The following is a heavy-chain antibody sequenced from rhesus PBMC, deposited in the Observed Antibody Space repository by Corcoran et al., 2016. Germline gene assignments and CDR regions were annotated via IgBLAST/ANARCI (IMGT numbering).Heavy chain of an antibody. CDR1: GGSISSNY. CDR3: ARDSWTRGKSLDV. D-gene: IGHD1-1-1*01. CDR2: ISGSGEST. Sequence: QLQLQESGPGLVKPSETLSLTCAVSGGSISSNYWSWIRQPPGKGLGWIGRISGSGESTDCNPSLKSRVTISTDTSKNQFSLKLSSVTAADTAVYYCARDSWTRGKSLDVWGRGVLVTVSS. V-gene: IGHV4-173*01. J-gene: IGHJ5-2*02.